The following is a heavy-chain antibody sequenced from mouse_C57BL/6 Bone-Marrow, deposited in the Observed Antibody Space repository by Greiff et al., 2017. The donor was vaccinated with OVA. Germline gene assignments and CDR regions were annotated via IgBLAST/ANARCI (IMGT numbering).Heavy chain of an antibody. D-gene: IGHD2-4*01. CDR1: GYTFTRYW. J-gene: IGHJ3*01. CDR3: TRDDYVLAWFAY. Sequence: VQLQQSGTVLARPGASVKMSCKTSGYTFTRYWMHWVKQRPGQGLEWIGAIYPGNSDTSYTQKFKGKAKLTAVTSASTAYMELSSLTNEDSAVYYCTRDDYVLAWFAYWGQGTLVTGSA. CDR2: IYPGNSDT. V-gene: IGHV1-5*01.